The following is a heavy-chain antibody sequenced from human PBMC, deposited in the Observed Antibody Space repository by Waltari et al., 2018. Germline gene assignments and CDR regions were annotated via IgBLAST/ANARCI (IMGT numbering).Heavy chain of an antibody. D-gene: IGHD3-3*01. CDR3: ARDGITIFGSWFDP. CDR1: GGSISPNGHY. CDR2: IYTSGST. J-gene: IGHJ5*02. V-gene: IGHV4-39*07. Sequence: QLQLPESGPGLVKPSETLSLTCTVSGGSISPNGHYWGWIRQPPGKGLEWIGRIYTSGSTNYNPSLKSRVTISVDTSKNQFSLKLSSVTAADTAVYYCARDGITIFGSWFDPWGQGTLVTVSS.